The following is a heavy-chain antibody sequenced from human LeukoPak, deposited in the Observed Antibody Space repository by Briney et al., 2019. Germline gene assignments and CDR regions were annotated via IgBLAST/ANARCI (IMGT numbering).Heavy chain of an antibody. CDR3: ARDVHGDYGSGWFDP. V-gene: IGHV1-69*05. Sequence: SVKVSCKTSGGTFSNSAISWVRQAPGQGLEWLGGIMPLFGTAGYAQKFQGRATITKDESTRTVYLELTSLTSDDTAVYYCARDVHGDYGSGWFDPLGQGTLVSVSS. CDR2: IMPLFGTA. CDR1: GGTFSNSA. J-gene: IGHJ5*02. D-gene: IGHD4-17*01.